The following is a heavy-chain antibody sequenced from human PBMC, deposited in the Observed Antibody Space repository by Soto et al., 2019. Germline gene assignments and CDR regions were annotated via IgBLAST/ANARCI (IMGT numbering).Heavy chain of an antibody. CDR3: ARSQRGRTAFTFDY. CDR1: GDSVSNDNYY. V-gene: IGHV4-61*01. CDR2: IYYSGTT. Sequence: PSETLSLTCAVSGDSVSNDNYYWSWIRQPPGKGLEWIGYIYYSGTTNYNSYLKSRLSLSVDMSKNQFSLKLASVTAADTAVYFCARSQRGRTAFTFDYWGQGALGTVSS. J-gene: IGHJ4*02. D-gene: IGHD3-16*01.